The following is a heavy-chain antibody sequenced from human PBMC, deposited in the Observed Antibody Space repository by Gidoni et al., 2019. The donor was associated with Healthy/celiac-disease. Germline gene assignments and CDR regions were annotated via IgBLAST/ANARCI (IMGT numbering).Heavy chain of an antibody. Sequence: EVQLVESGGGLVQHGGSLRLSCAASGFTFSSYWMHWVRQAPGKGLVWVSRINSDGSSTSYADSVKGRFTISRDNAKNTLYLQMNSLRAEDTAVYYCARGRGAAAGYEMGDYWGQGTLVTVSS. V-gene: IGHV3-74*01. CDR1: GFTFSSYW. CDR3: ARGRGAAAGYEMGDY. CDR2: INSDGSST. D-gene: IGHD6-13*01. J-gene: IGHJ4*02.